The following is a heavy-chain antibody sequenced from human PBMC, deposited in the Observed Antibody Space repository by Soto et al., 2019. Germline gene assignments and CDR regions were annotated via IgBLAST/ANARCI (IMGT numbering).Heavy chain of an antibody. V-gene: IGHV4-39*01. Sequence: QLQLQESGPGLVKPSETLSLTCTVSGGSISSSSYYWGWSRQPPGKGLEWIGSIYYSGSTYYNPSLKSRVTISIDTSKNQFSLKRSSVTAADTAVYYCAIPIYCSSTSCYRFDYWGQGTLVTVSS. CDR1: GGSISSSSYY. D-gene: IGHD2-2*01. CDR2: IYYSGST. CDR3: AIPIYCSSTSCYRFDY. J-gene: IGHJ4*02.